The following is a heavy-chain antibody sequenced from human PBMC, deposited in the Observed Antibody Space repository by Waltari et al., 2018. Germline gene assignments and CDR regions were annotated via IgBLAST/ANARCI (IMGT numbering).Heavy chain of an antibody. Sequence: QVQLQQSGPGLVKPSQTLSLTCAISGDSVSSNSAAWNWIRQSPSRGLEWLGRTYYRSKWYNDYAVSVKSRITINPDTSKNQFSLQLNSVTPEETAVYYCAREPDCSSTSCYRRYGMDVWGQGTTVTVSS. CDR2: TYYRSKWYN. CDR3: AREPDCSSTSCYRRYGMDV. V-gene: IGHV6-1*01. CDR1: GDSVSSNSAA. D-gene: IGHD2-2*01. J-gene: IGHJ6*02.